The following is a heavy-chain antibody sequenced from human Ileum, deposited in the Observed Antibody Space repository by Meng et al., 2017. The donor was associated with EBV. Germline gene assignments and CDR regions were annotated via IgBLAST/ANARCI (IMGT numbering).Heavy chain of an antibody. Sequence: EVQLVESGGGLVKPGGSLRLSCAASGFTFSSYNMNWVRQAPGKGLEWVSYIGSNTNYIYYADSVKGRFTISRDNTKNSLHLQMNSLRAEDTGVYYCARDNDFGYFDNWGQGTLVTVSS. J-gene: IGHJ4*02. V-gene: IGHV3-21*01. CDR1: GFTFSSYN. CDR3: ARDNDFGYFDN. D-gene: IGHD4/OR15-4a*01. CDR2: IGSNTNYI.